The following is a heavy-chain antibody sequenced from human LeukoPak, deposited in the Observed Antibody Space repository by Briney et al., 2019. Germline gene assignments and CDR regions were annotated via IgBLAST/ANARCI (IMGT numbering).Heavy chain of an antibody. CDR1: GYTFTSNY. J-gene: IGHJ4*02. D-gene: IGHD4-17*01. CDR2: ISPSGGST. V-gene: IGHV1-2*02. Sequence: ASVKVSCKAFGYTFTSNYMHWVRQAPGQGPEWMGVISPSGGSTTYAQKFQGRVTMTRDTSISTAYMELSRLRSDDTAVYYCARGYGDYVDYWGQGTLVTVSS. CDR3: ARGYGDYVDY.